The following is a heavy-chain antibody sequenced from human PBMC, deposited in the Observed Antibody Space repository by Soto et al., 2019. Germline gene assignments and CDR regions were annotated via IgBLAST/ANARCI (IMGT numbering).Heavy chain of an antibody. CDR2: ISAYNGNT. CDR1: GYTFTSYG. CDR3: ARDQSPYYGSVPRDAFDI. Sequence: ASVKVSCKASGYTFTSYGISWVRQAPGQGLEWMGWISAYNGNTNYAQKLQGRVTMTTDTSTSTAYMELRSLRSDDTAVYYCARDQSPYYGSVPRDAFDIWGQGTMVTVSS. D-gene: IGHD3-10*01. J-gene: IGHJ3*02. V-gene: IGHV1-18*01.